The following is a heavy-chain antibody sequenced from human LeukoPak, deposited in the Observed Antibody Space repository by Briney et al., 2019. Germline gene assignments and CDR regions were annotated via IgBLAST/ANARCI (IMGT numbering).Heavy chain of an antibody. CDR1: GFTFSSYA. V-gene: IGHV3-23*01. CDR2: ISGSGGST. J-gene: IGHJ4*02. Sequence: GGSLRLSCAAFGFTFSSYAMSWVRQAPGKGLEWVSAISGSGGSTYYADSVKGRFTISRDNSKNTLYLQMNSLRAEDTAVYYCAKESSPRVDYDFWSGYYIDYWGQGTLVTVSS. D-gene: IGHD3-3*01. CDR3: AKESSPRVDYDFWSGYYIDY.